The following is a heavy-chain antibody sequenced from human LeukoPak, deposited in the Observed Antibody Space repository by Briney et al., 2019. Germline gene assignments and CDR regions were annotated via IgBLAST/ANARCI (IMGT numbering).Heavy chain of an antibody. CDR2: ISSSSGYI. CDR3: AREGFGELLPPYFDY. Sequence: GGSLRLSCAASGFTFSSYSMNWVRQAPGKGLEWVSSISSSSGYIYYADSVKGRFTISRDNAKNSLYLQMNSLRAEDTAVYYCAREGFGELLPPYFDYWGQGTLVTVSS. D-gene: IGHD3-10*01. CDR1: GFTFSSYS. J-gene: IGHJ4*02. V-gene: IGHV3-21*01.